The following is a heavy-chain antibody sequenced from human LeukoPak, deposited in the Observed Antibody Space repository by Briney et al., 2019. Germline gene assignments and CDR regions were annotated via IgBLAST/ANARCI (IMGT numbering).Heavy chain of an antibody. V-gene: IGHV3-9*01. D-gene: IGHD3-22*01. CDR3: AKDRHYDSSGYSFDY. CDR1: GFTFDDYA. Sequence: GRPLRLSCAASGFTFDDYAMHWVRQAPGKGLEWVSGISWNSGSIGYADSVKGRFTISRDNAKNSLYLQMNSLRAEDTALYYCAKDRHYDSSGYSFDYWGQGTLVTVSS. CDR2: ISWNSGSI. J-gene: IGHJ4*02.